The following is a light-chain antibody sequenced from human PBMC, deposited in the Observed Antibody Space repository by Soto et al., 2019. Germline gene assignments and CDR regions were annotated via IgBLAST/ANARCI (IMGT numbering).Light chain of an antibody. CDR1: SSNIGNNY. J-gene: IGLJ2*01. CDR2: ENN. V-gene: IGLV1-51*02. CDR3: GTWDSSLSVV. Sequence: QAVVTQPPSVSAAPGQKVTISCSGSSSNIGNNYVSWYQQLPGTAPKLLIYENNKRPSGIPDRFSGSKSGRSATLGITGLQTGDEADYYCGTWDSSLSVVFGGGTKLTVL.